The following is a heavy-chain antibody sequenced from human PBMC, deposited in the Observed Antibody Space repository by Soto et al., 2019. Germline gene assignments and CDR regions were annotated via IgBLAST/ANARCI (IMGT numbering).Heavy chain of an antibody. CDR1: GFTFSRYG. Sequence: GGSLRLSCEASGFTFSRYGMHWVRQAPGMGLEWVAVISWDGLAQYYGDSVKGRFTISRDNSQSTLYLQMNSLRAEDTAIYYCAKETIQVGGPNYFDYWGQGVLVTVSS. J-gene: IGHJ4*02. D-gene: IGHD1-1*01. CDR3: AKETIQVGGPNYFDY. CDR2: ISWDGLAQ. V-gene: IGHV3-30*18.